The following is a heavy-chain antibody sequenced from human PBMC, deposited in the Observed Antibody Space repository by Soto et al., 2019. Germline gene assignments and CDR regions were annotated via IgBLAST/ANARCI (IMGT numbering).Heavy chain of an antibody. CDR3: ARDRGSWPSPAYGMDV. V-gene: IGHV1-69*12. CDR1: GGTFSSYA. CDR2: IIPIFVTA. Sequence: QVQLVQSGAEVKKPGSSVKVSCKASGGTFSSYAISWVRQAPGQGLEWMGGIIPIFVTANYAQKFQGRDTITADESTSKAYMELSSLRSEDTAVYYCARDRGSWPSPAYGMDVWGQGTTVTVSS. D-gene: IGHD6-13*01. J-gene: IGHJ6*02.